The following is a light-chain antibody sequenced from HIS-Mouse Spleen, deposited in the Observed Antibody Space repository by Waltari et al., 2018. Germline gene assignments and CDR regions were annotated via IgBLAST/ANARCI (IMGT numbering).Light chain of an antibody. CDR1: ALPKKY. CDR2: EDS. V-gene: IGLV3-10*01. J-gene: IGLJ2*01. CDR3: YSTDSSGNHRV. Sequence: SYELTQPPSVSVSPGQTARITCSGDALPKKYAYWYQQKSGQAPELAIYEDSKRPSGIPERFSGSSSGTMATLTISGAQVEDEADYYCYSTDSSGNHRVFGGGTKLTVL.